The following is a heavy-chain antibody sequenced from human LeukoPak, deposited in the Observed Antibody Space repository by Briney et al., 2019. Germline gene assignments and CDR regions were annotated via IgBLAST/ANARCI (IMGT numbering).Heavy chain of an antibody. CDR1: GGSLSSYY. D-gene: IGHD2-15*01. CDR2: IYYSGST. Sequence: PSETLSLTCTVSGGSLSSYYWSWIRQPPGKGLEWIGYIYYSGSTNYNPSLKSRVTISLDTSKNQFSLKLSSVTAADTAVYYCARVSNELGYCGGGTCLGFDYWGQGTLVTVSS. J-gene: IGHJ4*02. V-gene: IGHV4-59*08. CDR3: ARVSNELGYCGGGTCLGFDY.